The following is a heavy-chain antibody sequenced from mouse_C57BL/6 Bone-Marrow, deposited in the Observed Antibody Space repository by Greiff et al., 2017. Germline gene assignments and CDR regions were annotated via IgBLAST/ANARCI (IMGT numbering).Heavy chain of an antibody. V-gene: IGHV5-6*01. Sequence: EVQRVESGGDLVKPGGSLKLSCAASGFTFSSYGMSWVRQTPDKRLEWVATISSGGSYTYYPDSVKGRFTISRDNAKNTLYLQMSSLKSEDTAMYYCARHGSSLAWFAYWGQGTLVTVSA. CDR2: ISSGGSYT. CDR1: GFTFSSYG. CDR3: ARHGSSLAWFAY. J-gene: IGHJ3*01. D-gene: IGHD1-1*01.